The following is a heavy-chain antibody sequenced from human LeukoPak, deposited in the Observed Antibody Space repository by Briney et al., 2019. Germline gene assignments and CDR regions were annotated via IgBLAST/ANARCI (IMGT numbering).Heavy chain of an antibody. CDR3: ARGAVATPGAVPAAMPPQFDY. J-gene: IGHJ4*02. CDR1: GFTFSSYA. V-gene: IGHV3-30*14. Sequence: GGSLRLSCAASGFTFSSYAMHWVRQAPGKGLEWVAVISYDGSNKYYADSVKGRFTISRDNSKNTLYLQMNSLRAEDTAVYYCARGAVATPGAVPAAMPPQFDYWGQGTLVTVSS. D-gene: IGHD2-2*01. CDR2: ISYDGSNK.